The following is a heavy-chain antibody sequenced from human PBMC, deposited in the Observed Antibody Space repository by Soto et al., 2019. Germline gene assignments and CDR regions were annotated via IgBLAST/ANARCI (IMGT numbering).Heavy chain of an antibody. CDR2: IYYSGST. CDR1: GGSISSSSYY. D-gene: IGHD6-19*01. CDR3: ARHTAVAGNDY. V-gene: IGHV4-39*01. J-gene: IGHJ4*02. Sequence: QLQLQESGPGLVKPSETLSLTCTVSGGSISSSSYYWGWIRQPPGKGLEWIGSIYYSGSTYYNPSLKSRVTISVDTSKNQFSLKLSSVTAADTAVDYCARHTAVAGNDYWGQGTLVTVSS.